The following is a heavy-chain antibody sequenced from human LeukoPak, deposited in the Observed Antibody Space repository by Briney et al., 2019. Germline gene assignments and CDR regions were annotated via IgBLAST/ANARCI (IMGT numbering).Heavy chain of an antibody. CDR1: GYSISSGYY. V-gene: IGHV4-38-2*02. Sequence: PSETLSLACTVSGYSISSGYYWGWIRQPPGKGLEWIGNIYHSGSTYYNPSLKSRVTISVDTSKNYFSLRLSFVTAAGTAVYYCARHGVATMGYYYYMDVWGKGTTVTVSS. D-gene: IGHD5-12*01. CDR3: ARHGVATMGYYYYMDV. CDR2: IYHSGST. J-gene: IGHJ6*03.